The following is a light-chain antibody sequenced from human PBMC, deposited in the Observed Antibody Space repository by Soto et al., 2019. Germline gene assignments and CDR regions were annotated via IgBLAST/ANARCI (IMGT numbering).Light chain of an antibody. Sequence: DIQMTQSPSSVSASVGDRVTITCRASQDVRNWLAWYQQKPGEAPKLLIYAASTLRRGVPSRFRGSGSGTDFTFTITSLQPEDFATYYCQQAYSFPYTFGQGTKLEIK. CDR3: QQAYSFPYT. J-gene: IGKJ2*01. CDR2: AAS. V-gene: IGKV1-12*01. CDR1: QDVRNW.